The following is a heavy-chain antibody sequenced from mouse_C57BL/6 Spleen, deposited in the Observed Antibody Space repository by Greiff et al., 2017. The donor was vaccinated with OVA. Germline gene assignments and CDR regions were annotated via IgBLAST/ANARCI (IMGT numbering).Heavy chain of an antibody. CDR2: INPSNGGT. CDR1: GYTFTSYW. D-gene: IGHD2-1*01. CDR3: ARGIFYYGNYYYAMDY. V-gene: IGHV1-53*01. Sequence: QVQLQQPGTELVKPGASVKLSCKASGYTFTSYWMHWVKQRPGQGLEWIGNINPSNGGTNYNEKFKSKATLTVDKSSSTAYMQLSSLTSEDSAVYYCARGIFYYGNYYYAMDYWGQGTSVTVSS. J-gene: IGHJ4*01.